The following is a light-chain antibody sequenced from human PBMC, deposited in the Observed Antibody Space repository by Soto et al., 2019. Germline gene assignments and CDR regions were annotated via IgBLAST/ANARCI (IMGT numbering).Light chain of an antibody. CDR3: LQDYNYPFS. V-gene: IGKV1-6*01. CDR2: PAS. CDR1: QDIRDD. Sequence: AIQMTQSPSSLSASVGDRVTITCQASQDIRDDLGWYQQKPGKVPKLLIYPASSLQSGVPSRFSGGGSGTDFTLTISSLQPEDFATYYCLQDYNYPFSFGPGTKVDVK. J-gene: IGKJ3*01.